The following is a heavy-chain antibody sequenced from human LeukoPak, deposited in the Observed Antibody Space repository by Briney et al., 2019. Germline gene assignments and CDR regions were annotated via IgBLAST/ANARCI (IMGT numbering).Heavy chain of an antibody. CDR2: ITFSSSII. CDR3: AREQG. J-gene: IGHJ4*02. CDR1: GFTFSSFS. V-gene: IGHV3-48*01. Sequence: GGSLRLPCAASGFTFSSFSMNWVRQAPGKGLEWVSYITFSSSIIYYADSVKGRFTISRDNAKNSLYLQMNSLRAEDTAVYYCAREQGWGQGTLVTVSS.